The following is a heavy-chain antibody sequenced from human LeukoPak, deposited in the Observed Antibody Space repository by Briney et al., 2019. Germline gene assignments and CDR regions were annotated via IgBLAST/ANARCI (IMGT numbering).Heavy chain of an antibody. D-gene: IGHD3-10*01. V-gene: IGHV3-11*01. CDR3: ARFAGSGSYYIDY. Sequence: GGSLRLSCAASGFSFSDYYMSWIRQAPGKGLEWVSYIGGSGTPIFYAHSVKGRFTISRDNAKNSLYLQMNSLRAEDTAVYYCARFAGSGSYYIDYWGQGTQITVSS. CDR1: GFSFSDYY. J-gene: IGHJ4*02. CDR2: IGGSGTPI.